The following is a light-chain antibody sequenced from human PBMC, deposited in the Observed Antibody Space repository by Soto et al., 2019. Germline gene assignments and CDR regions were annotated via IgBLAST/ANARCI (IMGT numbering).Light chain of an antibody. CDR1: QSVSGN. V-gene: IGKV3-15*01. J-gene: IGKJ1*01. Sequence: EIVMAQSPATLSVSPGERATLSCRASQSVSGNLAWYQQKTGQAPRLLIYCASTRATGIPARFSGSGSGTEFTLTISSLQSEDFAVYYCQQDNNWPPAFGQGTKVEIK. CDR2: CAS. CDR3: QQDNNWPPA.